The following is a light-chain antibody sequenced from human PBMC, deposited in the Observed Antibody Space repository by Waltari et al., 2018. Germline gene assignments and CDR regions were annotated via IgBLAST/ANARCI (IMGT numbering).Light chain of an antibody. V-gene: IGKV3-20*01. CDR2: NAY. Sequence: EIVLTQSPGTLSLSPGERATLSCRASQSVSRSYLAWYQQKHGQAPRLLIYNAYNRATGIPDRVSGSGSGTDFTLTISRLEPEDFAVYYCQQYGSFPGTFGQGTKVEIK. CDR3: QQYGSFPGT. J-gene: IGKJ1*01. CDR1: QSVSRSY.